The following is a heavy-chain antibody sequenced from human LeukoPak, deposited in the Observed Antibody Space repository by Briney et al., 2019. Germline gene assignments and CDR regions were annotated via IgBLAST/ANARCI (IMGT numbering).Heavy chain of an antibody. Sequence: GASVKVSCKASGGTFSSYAISWVRQAPGQGLEWMGGIIPIFGTANYAQKFQGRVTITTDESTSTAYMEPSSLRSEDTAVYYCARVKDYSYGFDYWGQGTLVTVSS. CDR2: IIPIFGTA. J-gene: IGHJ4*02. CDR1: GGTFSSYA. CDR3: ARVKDYSYGFDY. V-gene: IGHV1-69*05. D-gene: IGHD5-18*01.